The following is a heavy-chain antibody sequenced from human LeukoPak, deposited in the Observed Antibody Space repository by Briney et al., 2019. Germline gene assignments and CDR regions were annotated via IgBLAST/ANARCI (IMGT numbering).Heavy chain of an antibody. CDR1: GGTFSSYA. Sequence: SVKVSCKASGGTFSSYAISWVRQAPGQGLEWMGRIIPIFGTANYAQKFQGRVTITTDESTSTAYMELSSLRSEDTAVYYCARIGGSYRYFDYWGQGTLVTVSS. CDR2: IIPIFGTA. V-gene: IGHV1-69*05. D-gene: IGHD1-26*01. J-gene: IGHJ4*02. CDR3: ARIGGSYRYFDY.